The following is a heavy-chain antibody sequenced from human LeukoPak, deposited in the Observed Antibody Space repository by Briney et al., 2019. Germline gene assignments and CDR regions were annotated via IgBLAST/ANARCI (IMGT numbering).Heavy chain of an antibody. CDR1: GFRFSDFY. Sequence: GGSLRLSCAASGFRFSDFYMSWIRQAPGKGLEYVSFISTNGVTVHYADSVKGRFTISRDNSKNTLYLQMNSLRAEDTAVYYCARVYSSSWYGPLNYYYYMDVWGKGTTVTISS. D-gene: IGHD6-13*01. CDR2: ISTNGVTV. CDR3: ARVYSSSWYGPLNYYYYMDV. J-gene: IGHJ6*03. V-gene: IGHV3-11*04.